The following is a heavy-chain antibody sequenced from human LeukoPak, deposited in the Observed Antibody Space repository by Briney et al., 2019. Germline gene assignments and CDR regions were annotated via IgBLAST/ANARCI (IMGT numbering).Heavy chain of an antibody. CDR3: ARDPDRYYFDY. Sequence: PSETLSLTCTVSGGSISSYYWSWIRQPPGKGLEWIGYIYYSGSTNYNPSLKSRVTISVDTSKNQFSLKLSSVTAADTAVYYCARDPDRYYFDYWGQGTLVTVSS. CDR2: IYYSGST. V-gene: IGHV4-59*01. J-gene: IGHJ4*02. CDR1: GGSISSYY. D-gene: IGHD1-14*01.